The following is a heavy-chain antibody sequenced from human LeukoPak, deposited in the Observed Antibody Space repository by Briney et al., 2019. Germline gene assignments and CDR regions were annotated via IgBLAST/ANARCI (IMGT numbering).Heavy chain of an antibody. CDR3: ARGSYDYVWGSYRSHFDY. J-gene: IGHJ4*02. CDR2: IIPIFGTA. D-gene: IGHD3-16*02. V-gene: IGHV1-69*13. CDR1: GGTFSIYA. Sequence: ASVTVSCTASGGTFSIYAISWVRQAPGQGLEWMGGIIPIFGTANYAQKFQGRVTITADESTSTAYMELSSLRSEDTAMYYCARGSYDYVWGSYRSHFDYLGQGTLVTVSS.